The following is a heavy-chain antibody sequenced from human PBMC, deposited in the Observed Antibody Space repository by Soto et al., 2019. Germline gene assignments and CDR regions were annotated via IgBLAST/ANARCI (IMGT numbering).Heavy chain of an antibody. J-gene: IGHJ4*02. CDR2: ISGSGGGT. D-gene: IGHD3-10*01. CDR3: ASLLGDVTTFEH. V-gene: IGHV3-23*01. Sequence: EGSLRLSCAASGFTFNIYAMSWVRQAPGKGLEWVSAISGSGGGTYYADSAEGRFTISRDNSNNTLYLQMSSLRAEDTALYYCASLLGDVTTFEHWGQGALVTVSS. CDR1: GFTFNIYA.